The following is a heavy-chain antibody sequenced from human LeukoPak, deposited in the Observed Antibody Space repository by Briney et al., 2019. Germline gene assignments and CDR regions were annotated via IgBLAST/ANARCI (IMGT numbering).Heavy chain of an antibody. D-gene: IGHD6-19*01. Sequence: SETLSLTCTVSGGSISSGDYYWSWIRQPPGKGLEWIGYIYYSGSTYYNPSLKSRVTISVDTSKNQFSLKLSSVTAADTAVYYCARDSRSSRTVAVYGAYFDYWGQGTLVTVSS. CDR2: IYYSGST. CDR1: GGSISSGDYY. J-gene: IGHJ4*02. CDR3: ARDSRSSRTVAVYGAYFDY. V-gene: IGHV4-30-4*01.